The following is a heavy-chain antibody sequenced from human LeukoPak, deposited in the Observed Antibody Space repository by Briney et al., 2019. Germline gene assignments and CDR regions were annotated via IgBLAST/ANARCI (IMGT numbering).Heavy chain of an antibody. CDR3: ARYSTSFGAFDI. D-gene: IGHD6-6*01. CDR1: GFTFSNYI. Sequence: GGSLRLSCAASGFTFSNYIMNWVRQAPGKGLELVSSISTGSRHIYYAASVKGRFTISRDDAKNSLYLQMNSLRAEDTAVYYCARYSTSFGAFDIWGQGTMVTVSS. CDR2: ISTGSRHI. V-gene: IGHV3-21*04. J-gene: IGHJ3*02.